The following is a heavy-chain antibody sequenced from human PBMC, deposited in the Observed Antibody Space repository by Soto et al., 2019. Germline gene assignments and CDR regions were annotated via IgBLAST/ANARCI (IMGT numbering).Heavy chain of an antibody. CDR1: GYTFTTYA. Sequence: QVQLVQSGAEVMKPGASVKVSCKASGYTFTTYAISWVRQAPGQGLEWRGWINAYNGNTNYAQKRQXXXTXSTDTSTSTAYMELRSLRSDDTAVYYCARDAPPEDYWGQGTLVTVSS. V-gene: IGHV1-18*01. CDR2: INAYNGNT. J-gene: IGHJ4*02. CDR3: ARDAPPEDY.